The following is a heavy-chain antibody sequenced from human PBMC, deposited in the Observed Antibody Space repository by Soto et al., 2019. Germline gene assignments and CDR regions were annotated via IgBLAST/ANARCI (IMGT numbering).Heavy chain of an antibody. J-gene: IGHJ3*02. CDR3: ARASANYDFWSGYSRNDAFDI. V-gene: IGHV5-51*01. Sequence: GESLQISCKGSGYSFTSYWIGWVRQMPGKGLEWMGIIYPGDSDTRYSPSFQGQVTISADKSISTAYLQWSSLKASDTAMYYCARASANYDFWSGYSRNDAFDIWGQGTMV. D-gene: IGHD3-3*01. CDR2: IYPGDSDT. CDR1: GYSFTSYW.